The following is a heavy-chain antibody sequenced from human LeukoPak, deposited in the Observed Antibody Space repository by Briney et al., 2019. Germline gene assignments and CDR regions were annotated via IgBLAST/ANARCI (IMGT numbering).Heavy chain of an antibody. Sequence: ASVKVSCKASGYTFTNYDINCVRQATGQGLEWMGWMNPNSGNTGYAQKFQGRVTMTRNTSISTAYMELSSLRSEDTAVYYCARGRWGAAVGSWFDPWGQGTLVTVSS. D-gene: IGHD6-13*01. J-gene: IGHJ5*02. CDR2: MNPNSGNT. CDR3: ARGRWGAAVGSWFDP. CDR1: GYTFTNYD. V-gene: IGHV1-8*01.